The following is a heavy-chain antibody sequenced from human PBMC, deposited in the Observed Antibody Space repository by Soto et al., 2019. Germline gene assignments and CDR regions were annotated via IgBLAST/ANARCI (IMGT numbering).Heavy chain of an antibody. V-gene: IGHV4-39*01. Sequence: PSETLSLTCTVSGGSISSSSYSWGWIRQPPGKGMEWIGSIYYSGSTYYNPSLKSRVTISVDTSKNQFSLKLSSVIAADTAVFYFVRQAITMIVVVITNWFDPWGQGTLVTVSS. CDR1: GGSISSSSYS. CDR2: IYYSGST. D-gene: IGHD3-22*01. CDR3: VRQAITMIVVVITNWFDP. J-gene: IGHJ5*02.